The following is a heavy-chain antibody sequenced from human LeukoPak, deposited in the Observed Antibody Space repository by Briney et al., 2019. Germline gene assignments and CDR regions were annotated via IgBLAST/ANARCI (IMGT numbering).Heavy chain of an antibody. CDR1: GFTFSSYA. CDR3: AREIGSGWYSGSVY. Sequence: GMSLRLSCAASGFTFSSYAMHWVRQAPGKGLEWVAVISYDGSNKYYADSVKGRFTISRDNSKNTLYLQMNSLRAEDTAVYYCAREIGSGWYSGSVYWGQGTLVTVSS. J-gene: IGHJ4*02. D-gene: IGHD6-19*01. V-gene: IGHV3-30-3*01. CDR2: ISYDGSNK.